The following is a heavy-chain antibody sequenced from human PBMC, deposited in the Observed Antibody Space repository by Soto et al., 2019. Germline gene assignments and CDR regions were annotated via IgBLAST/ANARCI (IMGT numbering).Heavy chain of an antibody. V-gene: IGHV3-21*01. D-gene: IGHD4-17*01. CDR1: GFTVGTYS. J-gene: IGHJ3*01. CDR2: ISTSGEYI. Sequence: EVQLVESGGGLVKPGGSLRLSCAASGFTVGTYSMNWVRQAPGKGLEWVSSISTSGEYIYYADSVKGRATISRDNAKNSLYLQMNSLRAEDTAVYYCARPLNDFGDYTAAFDVWGQGTLVTVSS. CDR3: ARPLNDFGDYTAAFDV.